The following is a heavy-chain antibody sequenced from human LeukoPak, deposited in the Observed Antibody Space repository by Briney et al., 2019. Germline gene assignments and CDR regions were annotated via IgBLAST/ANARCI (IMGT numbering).Heavy chain of an antibody. Sequence: GGPLRLSCAASGFTFSSYAMSWVRQAPGKGLEWVSAISGSGGSTYYADSVKGRFTISRDNSKNTLYLQMNSLRAEDTAVYYCAKDIRRETYYDFWSGYLGGPCYFDYWGQGTLVTVSS. CDR1: GFTFSSYA. D-gene: IGHD3-3*01. V-gene: IGHV3-23*01. J-gene: IGHJ4*02. CDR3: AKDIRRETYYDFWSGYLGGPCYFDY. CDR2: ISGSGGST.